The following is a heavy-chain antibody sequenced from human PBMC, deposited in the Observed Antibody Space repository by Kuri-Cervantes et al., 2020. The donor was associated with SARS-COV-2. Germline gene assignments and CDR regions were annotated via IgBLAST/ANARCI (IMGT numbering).Heavy chain of an antibody. CDR1: GFSLSSGGMS. D-gene: IGHD4-11*01. J-gene: IGHJ4*02. Sequence: SGPTLVQLTQILTLTCTFSGFSLSSGGMSVSWVRQPQGRAREWLASIDGDGDTYYSPSLRARLRISKDTPKNQVVLIMTNLDAVDTGTYYCARINFNLRTTDYWGRGTLVTVSS. CDR2: IDGDGDT. CDR3: ARINFNLRTTDY. V-gene: IGHV2-70*11.